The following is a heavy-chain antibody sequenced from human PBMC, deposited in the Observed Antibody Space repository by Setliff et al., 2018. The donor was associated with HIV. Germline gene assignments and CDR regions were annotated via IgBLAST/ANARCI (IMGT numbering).Heavy chain of an antibody. D-gene: IGHD6-19*01. CDR2: IIPIYGTA. CDR3: ARVQTMAVAGTQYYYMDV. J-gene: IGHJ6*03. CDR1: GGTFSSYA. V-gene: IGHV1-69*05. Sequence: KASGGTFSSYAISWVRQAPGQGLEWMGGIIPIYGTANYAQKFQGRVTITTDESTSTAYMDLSSLRPEDTAVYYCARVQTMAVAGTQYYYMDVWGKGTTVTVSS.